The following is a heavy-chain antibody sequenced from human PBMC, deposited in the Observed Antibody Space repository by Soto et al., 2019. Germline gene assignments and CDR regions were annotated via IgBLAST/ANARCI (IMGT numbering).Heavy chain of an antibody. CDR1: GGSISSGGYY. CDR2: IYYSGST. D-gene: IGHD2-2*02. V-gene: IGHV4-31*03. Sequence: TLSLTCTVSGGSISSGGYYWSWIRQHPGKGLEWIGYIYYSGSTYYNPSLKSRVTISVDTSKNQFSLKLSSVTAADTAVYYCARQYCSSTSCHNGAFDIWGQGTMVTVSS. CDR3: ARQYCSSTSCHNGAFDI. J-gene: IGHJ3*02.